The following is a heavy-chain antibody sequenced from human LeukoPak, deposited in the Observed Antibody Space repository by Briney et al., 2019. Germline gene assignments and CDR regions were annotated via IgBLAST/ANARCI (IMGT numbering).Heavy chain of an antibody. CDR1: GGSISSGDYY. CDR2: IYYSGST. Sequence: PSQTLSLTCTVSGGSISSGDYYWSWIRQFPGKGLEWIGNIYYSGSTNYNPSLKSRVTISVDTSKNQFSLKLSSETAADTAVYYCARRIAAAANDAFDIWGQGTLVTVSS. J-gene: IGHJ3*02. CDR3: ARRIAAAANDAFDI. V-gene: IGHV4-61*08. D-gene: IGHD6-13*01.